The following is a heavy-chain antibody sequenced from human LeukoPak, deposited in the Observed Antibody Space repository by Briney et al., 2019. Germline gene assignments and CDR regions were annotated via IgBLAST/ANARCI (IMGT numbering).Heavy chain of an antibody. Sequence: PSETLSLTCGVYGGSFSGYYWNWIRQPPGKGLEWIGEVIHSGSTNYNPSLKSRVTISVDTSKNQFSLKLNSVTAAGTAVYFCARRLGIVARGAFDMWGQGTVVTVSS. CDR1: GGSFSGYY. D-gene: IGHD1-26*01. V-gene: IGHV4-34*12. J-gene: IGHJ3*02. CDR3: ARRLGIVARGAFDM. CDR2: VIHSGST.